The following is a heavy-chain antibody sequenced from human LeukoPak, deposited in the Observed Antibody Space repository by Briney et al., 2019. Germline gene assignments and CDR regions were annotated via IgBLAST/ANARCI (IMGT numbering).Heavy chain of an antibody. CDR2: IIPILGIA. CDR1: GGTFSSYA. V-gene: IGHV1-69*04. D-gene: IGHD4-17*01. Sequence: GASVKVSCKASGGTFSSYAISWVRQAPGQGLEWMGRIIPILGIANYAQKFQGRVTITADKSTSTAYMELSSLRAEDTAVYYCAKPGRVVTVTTDYWGQGTLVTVSS. J-gene: IGHJ4*02. CDR3: AKPGRVVTVTTDY.